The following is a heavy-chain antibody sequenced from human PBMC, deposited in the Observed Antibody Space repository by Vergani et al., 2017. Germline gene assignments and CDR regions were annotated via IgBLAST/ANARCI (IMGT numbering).Heavy chain of an antibody. V-gene: IGHV4-4*07. CDR3: AGDRMFIRGIAIHYMDV. D-gene: IGHD2-21*01. Sequence: QVQLQESGPGLVKPSETLSLTCTVFGGPISSYYWSWIRQPAGKGLEWIGRIYTSGSTNYNPSLKSRVTMSVDTSKHQFSLKLSSVTAADTAVYYCAGDRMFIRGIAIHYMDVWGKGTTVTVSS. CDR2: IYTSGST. J-gene: IGHJ6*03. CDR1: GGPISSYY.